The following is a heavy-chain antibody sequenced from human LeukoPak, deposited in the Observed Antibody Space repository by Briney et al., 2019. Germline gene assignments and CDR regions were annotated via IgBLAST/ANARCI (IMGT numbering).Heavy chain of an antibody. J-gene: IGHJ6*03. Sequence: GGSLRLSCAASGFPFSSYGMHWVRQAPGKGLEGVAFIRYDGSNKYYADSVKGRFTISRDNSKNTLYLQMNSLRAEDTSVYYCAKEMGSGWYTGSYYMDVWGKGTTVTISS. D-gene: IGHD6-19*01. CDR2: IRYDGSNK. V-gene: IGHV3-30*02. CDR3: AKEMGSGWYTGSYYMDV. CDR1: GFPFSSYG.